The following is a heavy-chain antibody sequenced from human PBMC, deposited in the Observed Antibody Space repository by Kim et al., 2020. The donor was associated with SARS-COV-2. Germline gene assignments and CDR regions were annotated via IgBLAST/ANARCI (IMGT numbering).Heavy chain of an antibody. CDR2: IGTAGDT. CDR1: GFTFSSYD. D-gene: IGHD5-12*01. J-gene: IGHJ3*02. V-gene: IGHV3-13*01. CDR3: ARALSSTLSRGQHHDAFDI. Sequence: GGSLRLSCAASGFTFSSYDMHWVRQATGKGLEWVSAIGTAGDTYYPGSVKGRFTISRENAKNSLYLQMNSLRAGDTAVYYCARALSSTLSRGQHHDAFDIWGQGTMVTVSS.